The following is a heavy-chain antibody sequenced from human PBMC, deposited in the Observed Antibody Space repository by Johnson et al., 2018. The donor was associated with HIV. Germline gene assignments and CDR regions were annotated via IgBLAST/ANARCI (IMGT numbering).Heavy chain of an antibody. J-gene: IGHJ3*02. CDR3: ARELEIAQGLDAFDI. Sequence: VQLVESGGGLIQPGGSLRLSCAVSGLSVSINYITWVRQAPGKGLEWVSVIHSGGSTYYADSVEGRFTISRDNSKNTVLLQMNSLRVEDTAVYYCARELEIAQGLDAFDIWGQGTMVTVSS. V-gene: IGHV3-53*01. CDR1: GLSVSINY. D-gene: IGHD5-24*01. CDR2: IHSGGST.